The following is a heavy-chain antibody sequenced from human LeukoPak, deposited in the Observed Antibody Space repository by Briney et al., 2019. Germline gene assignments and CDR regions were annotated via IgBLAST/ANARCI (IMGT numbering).Heavy chain of an antibody. D-gene: IGHD5-24*01. J-gene: IGHJ3*02. CDR2: ISGSGGST. CDR1: GFTFSSYA. CDR3: AKELGQRWLQSPAFDI. V-gene: IGHV3-23*01. Sequence: PGGSLRLSCAASGFTFSSYAMSWVRQAPGKGLEWVSAISGSGGSTYYADSMKGRFTISRDNSKNTLYLQMNSLRAEDTAVYYCAKELGQRWLQSPAFDIWGQGTMVTVSS.